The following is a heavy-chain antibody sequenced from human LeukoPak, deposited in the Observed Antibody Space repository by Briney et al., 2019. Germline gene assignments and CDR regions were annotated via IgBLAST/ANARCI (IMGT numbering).Heavy chain of an antibody. D-gene: IGHD3-16*01. Sequence: GGSLRLSCAASGFTVSSNYMNWVRQAPGKGLEWVSVISGSSDTTYYADSVKGRFIISRDDSKNTLYLQMNSLRAEDTAVYYCAKRIGGVNSFDHWGQGTLVTVSS. CDR1: GFTVSSNY. V-gene: IGHV3-23*01. CDR3: AKRIGGVNSFDH. J-gene: IGHJ4*02. CDR2: ISGSSDTT.